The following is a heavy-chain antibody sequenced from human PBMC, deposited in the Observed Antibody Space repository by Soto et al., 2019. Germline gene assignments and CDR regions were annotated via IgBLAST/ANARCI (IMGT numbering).Heavy chain of an antibody. CDR1: CGSVSSGSYY. J-gene: IGHJ4*02. CDR2: IYYSGST. D-gene: IGHD1-26*01. V-gene: IGHV4-61*01. CDR3: ARDQDGGSSFDY. Sequence: SETLSLTCTVSCGSVSSGSYYWSWIRQPPGKGLEWIGYIYYSGSTNYNPSLKSRVTISVDTSKNQFSLKLSSVTAADTAVYYCARDQDGGSSFDYWGQGTLVTVSS.